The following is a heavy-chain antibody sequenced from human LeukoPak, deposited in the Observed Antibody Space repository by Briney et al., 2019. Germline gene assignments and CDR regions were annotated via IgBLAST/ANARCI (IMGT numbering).Heavy chain of an antibody. CDR1: GGSISSGGYY. J-gene: IGHJ4*02. CDR3: ASTYGDCSSTSCYWDLAFDY. Sequence: RTSETLSLTCTVSGGSISSGGYYWSWIRQPPGKGLEWIGYIYHSGSTYYNPSLKSRVTISVDRSKNQFSLKLSSVTAADTAVYYCASTYGDCSSTSCYWDLAFDYWGQGTLVTVSS. CDR2: IYHSGST. V-gene: IGHV4-30-2*01. D-gene: IGHD2-2*01.